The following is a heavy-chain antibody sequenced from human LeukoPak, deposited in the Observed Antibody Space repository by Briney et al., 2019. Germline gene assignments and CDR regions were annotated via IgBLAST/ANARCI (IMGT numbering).Heavy chain of an antibody. CDR1: GFTFTIYS. V-gene: IGHV3-21*01. D-gene: IGHD5-18*01. J-gene: IGHJ4*02. Sequence: PGGSLRLSCAASGFTFTIYSMSWVRQAPGKGLEWVSSISSSSSYIYYADSVKGRFTISRDNAKNSLYLQMNSLRAEDTAVYYCARDTSRGYSYGYVDWGQGTLVTVSS. CDR3: ARDTSRGYSYGYVD. CDR2: ISSSSSYI.